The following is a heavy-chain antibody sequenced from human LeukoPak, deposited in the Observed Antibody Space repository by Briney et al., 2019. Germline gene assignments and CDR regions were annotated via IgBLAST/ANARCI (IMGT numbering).Heavy chain of an antibody. V-gene: IGHV3-74*01. CDR1: GFAFNTYW. CDR2: INPDGSTI. J-gene: IGHJ4*02. Sequence: PGGSLRVSCAASGFAFNTYWMHWVRQVPGEGLVWVSHINPDGSTINYADFVKGRFTISRDNAKNTLWLQMDDLRADDSAVYFCTAKDNWGRGTMVTVSS. D-gene: IGHD2-21*02. CDR3: TAKDN.